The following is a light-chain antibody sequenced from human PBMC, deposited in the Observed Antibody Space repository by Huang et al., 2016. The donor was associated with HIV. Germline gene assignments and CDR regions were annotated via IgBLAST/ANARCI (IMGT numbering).Light chain of an antibody. Sequence: EIVLTQSPATLSSSPGERATLSCRASQSISSYLAWYQQKPGQAPRLLIYDASNRATGVPARFSGSGSGTDFTLTISSLEPEDFAVYYCQQRSNWPPEGTFGQGTKVEIK. CDR1: QSISSY. CDR2: DAS. J-gene: IGKJ1*01. CDR3: QQRSNWPPEGT. V-gene: IGKV3-11*01.